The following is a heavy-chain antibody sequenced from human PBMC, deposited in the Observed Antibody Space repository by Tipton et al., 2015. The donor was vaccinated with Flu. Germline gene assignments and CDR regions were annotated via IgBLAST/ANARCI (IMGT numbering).Heavy chain of an antibody. Sequence: TLSLTCVVSGYSINSDSFWGWLRQSPGRGLEWIGTVNPNWDTYYNPSLKSRVTTSLDASRRQISLRLRAVTAADTAVYYCVGAPNYYFFDWWGQGILVTVSS. CDR3: VGAPNYYFFDW. CDR1: GYSINSDSF. J-gene: IGHJ4*02. V-gene: IGHV4-38-2*01. D-gene: IGHD1-7*01. CDR2: VNPNWDT.